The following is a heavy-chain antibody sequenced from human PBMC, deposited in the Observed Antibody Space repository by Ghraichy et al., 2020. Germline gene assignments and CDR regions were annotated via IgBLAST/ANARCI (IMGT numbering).Heavy chain of an antibody. Sequence: LSLTCAASGFTFSSFSMNWVRQAPGKGLEWVSSISTSNSYKYYADSVNGRFTISRDNAKNSLDLQMNSLRADDSAVYYCARGGRFLEWLSHGMDVWGQGTTVTVSS. CDR2: ISTSNSYK. CDR3: ARGGRFLEWLSHGMDV. D-gene: IGHD3-3*01. CDR1: GFTFSSFS. V-gene: IGHV3-21*01. J-gene: IGHJ6*02.